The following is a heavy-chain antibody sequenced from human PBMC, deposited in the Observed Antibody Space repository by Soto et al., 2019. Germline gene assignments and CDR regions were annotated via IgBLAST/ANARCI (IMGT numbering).Heavy chain of an antibody. Sequence: QVQLQESGPGLVKPSQTLSLTCTVSGGSISSGDYYWSWIRQPPGKGLEWIGYIYYSGSTYYNPSLKSRVTIPVDTSKNQCSLKLSSVTAADTAVYYCARNYVDTAMAFDYWGQGTLVTVSS. CDR2: IYYSGST. J-gene: IGHJ4*02. CDR1: GGSISSGDYY. V-gene: IGHV4-30-4*01. D-gene: IGHD5-18*01. CDR3: ARNYVDTAMAFDY.